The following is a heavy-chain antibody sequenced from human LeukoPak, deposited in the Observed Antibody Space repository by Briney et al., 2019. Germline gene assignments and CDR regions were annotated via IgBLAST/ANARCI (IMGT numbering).Heavy chain of an antibody. CDR3: ARVPIYGSGSYWSY. J-gene: IGHJ4*02. CDR1: GYTFTSYG. D-gene: IGHD3-10*01. V-gene: IGHV1-18*01. Sequence: GASVKVSCKASGYTFTSYGISWVRQAPGQGLEWMGWISAYNGNTNYAQKLQGRVTMTTDTSTSAAYMELRSLRSDDTAVYYCARVPIYGSGSYWSYWGQGTLVTVSS. CDR2: ISAYNGNT.